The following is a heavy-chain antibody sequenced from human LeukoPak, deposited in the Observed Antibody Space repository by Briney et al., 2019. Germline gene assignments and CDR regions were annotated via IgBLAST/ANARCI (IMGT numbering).Heavy chain of an antibody. D-gene: IGHD2-2*01. CDR3: ARGYCSSTSCLKGAWFDP. V-gene: IGHV3-74*01. Sequence: GSLRLSCAASGFTFSSYWMHWVRQAPGKGLVWVSRINSDGSSTSYADSVKGRFTISRDNAKNTLYLQMNSLRAEDTAVYYCARGYCSSTSCLKGAWFDPWGQGTLVTVSS. CDR2: INSDGSST. J-gene: IGHJ5*02. CDR1: GFTFSSYW.